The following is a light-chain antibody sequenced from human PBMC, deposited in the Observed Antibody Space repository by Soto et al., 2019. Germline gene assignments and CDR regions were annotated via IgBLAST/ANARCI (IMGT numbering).Light chain of an antibody. Sequence: DIQMTQSPSSLSASVGDRVTITCRAGQYIGRYLNWYQQKPGKAPKLLIYAASSLHSGVPSRFSGSGSGTDFTLTISSLQPEDFAAYSCQQTYSSPLTFGGGTKV. J-gene: IGKJ4*01. V-gene: IGKV1-39*01. CDR1: QYIGRY. CDR3: QQTYSSPLT. CDR2: AAS.